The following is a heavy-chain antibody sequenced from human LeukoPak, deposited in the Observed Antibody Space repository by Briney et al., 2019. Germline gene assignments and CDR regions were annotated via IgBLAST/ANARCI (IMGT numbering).Heavy chain of an antibody. D-gene: IGHD4-11*01. CDR3: ARVHYSNYVVGYYYGMDV. V-gene: IGHV1-2*06. CDR1: GYTFTGYY. CDR2: INPNSGVT. Sequence: ASVKVSCKASGYTFTGYYMHWVRQAPGQGLEWMGRINPNSGVTNYAQKFQGRVTMTRDTSISTAYMELSRLRSDDTAVYYCARVHYSNYVVGYYYGMDVWGQGTTVTVSS. J-gene: IGHJ6*02.